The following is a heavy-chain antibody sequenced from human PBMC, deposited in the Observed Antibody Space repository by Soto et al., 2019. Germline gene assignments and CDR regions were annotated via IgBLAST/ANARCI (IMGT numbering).Heavy chain of an antibody. CDR2: IYYSGST. D-gene: IGHD4-17*01. CDR3: ARDKSYGDYLREVQAFDI. V-gene: IGHV4-31*03. CDR1: GGSISSGGYY. Sequence: ILSVTCNLSGGSISSGGYYWSWIRQHPGKGLEWIGYIYYSGSTYYNPSLKSRVTISVDTSKNQFSLKLSSVTAADTAVYYCARDKSYGDYLREVQAFDIWGQGTMVTVSS. J-gene: IGHJ3*02.